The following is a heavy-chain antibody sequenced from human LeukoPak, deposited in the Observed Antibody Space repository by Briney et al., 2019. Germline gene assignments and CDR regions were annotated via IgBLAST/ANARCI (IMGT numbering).Heavy chain of an antibody. Sequence: SETLSLTCTVSGGSISSYYWSWIRQPAGKGLEWIGRIYVSGSTNYNPSLKRRVTMSVDRSKNQFSLKLTSVTAADTAVYFCARENYDYGDPIYFDYWGQGTLATVSS. CDR2: IYVSGST. J-gene: IGHJ4*02. CDR3: ARENYDYGDPIYFDY. CDR1: GGSISSYY. D-gene: IGHD4-17*01. V-gene: IGHV4-4*07.